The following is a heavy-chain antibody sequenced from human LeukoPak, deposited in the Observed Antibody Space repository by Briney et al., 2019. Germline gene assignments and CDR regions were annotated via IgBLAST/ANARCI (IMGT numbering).Heavy chain of an antibody. CDR1: GGSISSSSYY. CDR3: ARQTGSGLFILP. Sequence: SETLSLTCTVSGGSISSSSYYWGWIRQPPGKGLEWIGSIYYSGSTYYNPSLKSRVTISVDTSKNQFSLKLGSVTAADTAVYYCARQTGSGLFILPGGQGTLVTVSS. D-gene: IGHD3/OR15-3a*01. V-gene: IGHV4-39*01. CDR2: IYYSGST. J-gene: IGHJ4*02.